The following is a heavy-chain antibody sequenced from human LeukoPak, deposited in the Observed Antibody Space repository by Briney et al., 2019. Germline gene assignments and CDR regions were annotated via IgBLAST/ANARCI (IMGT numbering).Heavy chain of an antibody. Sequence: PSETLSLTCAVYGGSFSGYYWSWIRQPPGKGLEWIGEINHSGSTNYNPSLKSRVTISVDPSKNQFSLKLSSVTAADTAVYYCACYVHDSSGYYLDYWGQGTLVTVSS. CDR3: ACYVHDSSGYYLDY. J-gene: IGHJ4*02. D-gene: IGHD3-22*01. CDR2: INHSGST. V-gene: IGHV4-34*01. CDR1: GGSFSGYY.